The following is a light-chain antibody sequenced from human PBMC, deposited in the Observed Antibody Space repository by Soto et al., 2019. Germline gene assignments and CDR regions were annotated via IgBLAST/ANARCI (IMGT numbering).Light chain of an antibody. CDR1: QSVSSY. J-gene: IGKJ2*01. V-gene: IGKV3-11*01. CDR2: DAS. CDR3: QQRSNWPPT. Sequence: EIVLTQSPATLSLSPGERATLSCRASQSVSSYLAWYQQKPGKAPRLLLYDASNRATGIPARFSGSGSGTDFTLTIRSLEPEDFAVYYCQQRSNWPPTVGQGTKMEI.